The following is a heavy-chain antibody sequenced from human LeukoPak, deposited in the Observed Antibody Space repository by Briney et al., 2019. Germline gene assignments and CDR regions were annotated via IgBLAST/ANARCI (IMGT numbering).Heavy chain of an antibody. J-gene: IGHJ6*03. CDR2: INPNSGGT. CDR3: ARLAAAGTGYMDV. CDR1: GYTFTGYY. D-gene: IGHD6-13*01. V-gene: IGHV1-2*02. Sequence: GASVKVSCKASGYTFTGYYMHWVRQAPGQGLEWMGWINPNSGGTNYAQRFQGRVTMTRDTSISTAYMELSRLRSDDTAVYYCARLAAAGTGYMDVWGKGTTVTVSS.